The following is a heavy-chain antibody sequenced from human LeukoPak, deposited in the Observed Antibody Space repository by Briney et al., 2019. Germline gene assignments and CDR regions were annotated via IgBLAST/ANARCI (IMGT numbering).Heavy chain of an antibody. Sequence: PGGSLRLSCAASGFTFSSYGMHWVRQAPGKGLEWVAVISYDGSNKYYADSVKGRFTISRDNAKNSLYPQMNSLRAEDTAVYYCARGAYYYEDWGQGTLVTVSS. CDR3: ARGAYYYED. J-gene: IGHJ4*02. V-gene: IGHV3-30*03. CDR1: GFTFSSYG. D-gene: IGHD3-22*01. CDR2: ISYDGSNK.